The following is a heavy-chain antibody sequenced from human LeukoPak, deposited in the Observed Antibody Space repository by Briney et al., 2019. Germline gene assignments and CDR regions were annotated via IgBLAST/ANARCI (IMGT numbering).Heavy chain of an antibody. J-gene: IGHJ4*02. CDR2: INHSGST. V-gene: IGHV4-34*01. CDR1: GGSFSGYY. Sequence: PSETLSLTCAVYGGSFSGYYWSWIRQPPGKGLEWIGEINHSGSTNYNPSLKSRVTISVDTSKNQFSLKLSSVTAADTAVYYCARRRRQLRPFDYWGQGTLVTVSS. CDR3: ARRRRQLRPFDY. D-gene: IGHD6-6*01.